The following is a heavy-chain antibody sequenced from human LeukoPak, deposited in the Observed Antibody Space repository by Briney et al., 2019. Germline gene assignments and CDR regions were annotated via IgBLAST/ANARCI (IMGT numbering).Heavy chain of an antibody. D-gene: IGHD5-24*01. Sequence: GGSLRLSCAASGFTFSDYYMSWIRQAPGKGLEWVSYISSSGSTIYYADSVKGRFTISRDNAKNSLYLQMNSLRSEDTAVYYCARAKMATIPKPFDYWGQGTLVTVSS. J-gene: IGHJ4*02. CDR3: ARAKMATIPKPFDY. CDR1: GFTFSDYY. V-gene: IGHV3-11*01. CDR2: ISSSGSTI.